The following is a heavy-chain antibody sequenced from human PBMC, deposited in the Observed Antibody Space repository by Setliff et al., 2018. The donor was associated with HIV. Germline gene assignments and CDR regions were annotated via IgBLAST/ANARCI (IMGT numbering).Heavy chain of an antibody. D-gene: IGHD1-1*01. J-gene: IGHJ4*02. V-gene: IGHV3-21*01. CDR3: ARDNLILPFDY. CDR1: GFTFITST. Sequence: GGSLRLSCAVSGFTFITSTMNWVRQAPGKGLEWVASISSSGSYIHFADSVKGRFTISRDNAKNSLYLQMNSLRAEDTAVYYCARDNLILPFDYWGQGTLVTSPQ. CDR2: ISSSGSYI.